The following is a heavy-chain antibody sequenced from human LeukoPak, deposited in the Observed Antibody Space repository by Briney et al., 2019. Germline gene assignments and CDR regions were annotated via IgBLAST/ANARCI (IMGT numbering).Heavy chain of an antibody. D-gene: IGHD1-26*01. V-gene: IGHV3-7*01. CDR2: INRDGSEK. CDR1: GFTFRDYW. J-gene: IGHJ4*02. Sequence: GGSLRLSCAASGFTFRDYWISWVRQAPGKGLEWVAIINRDGSEKYYVDSVKGRFTISRDNAKNTVYLQMNSLRAEDTAVYYCTREVSGSLYFDYWGQGTLVTVSS. CDR3: TREVSGSLYFDY.